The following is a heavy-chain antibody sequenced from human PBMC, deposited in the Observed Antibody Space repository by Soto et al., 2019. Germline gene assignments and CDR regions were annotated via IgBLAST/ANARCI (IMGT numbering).Heavy chain of an antibody. J-gene: IGHJ4*02. CDR3: ASLGGYYDSPPDY. CDR2: IYSGGST. CDR1: GFTVSSNY. Sequence: GGSLRLSCAASGFTVSSNYMSWVRQAPGKGLEWVSVIYSGGSTYYADSVKGRFTISRDNSKNTLYLQMNSLRAEDTAVYYCASLGGYYDSPPDYWGQGTLVTVSS. V-gene: IGHV3-53*01. D-gene: IGHD3-22*01.